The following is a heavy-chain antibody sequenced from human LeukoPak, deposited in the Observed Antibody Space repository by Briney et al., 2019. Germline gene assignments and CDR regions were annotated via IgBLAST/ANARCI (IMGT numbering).Heavy chain of an antibody. V-gene: IGHV3-11*01. CDR3: ARYSRGPSGSY. Sequence: GGSLRLSCAASGFTFSDYYMAWIRQAPGKGLEWLSHITSSGATTYNPDSVKGRFTISRDNTKNSVYLQMNSLGVEDTAVYYCARYSRGPSGSYWGQGTLVTVSS. J-gene: IGHJ4*02. CDR1: GFTFSDYY. CDR2: ITSSGATT. D-gene: IGHD3-10*01.